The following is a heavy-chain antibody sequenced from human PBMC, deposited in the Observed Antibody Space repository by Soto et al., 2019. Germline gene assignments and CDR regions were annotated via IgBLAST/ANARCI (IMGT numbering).Heavy chain of an antibody. Sequence: GASVKVSCKASGGTFSSYAISWVRQAPGQGLEWMGGIIPIFGTANYAQKFQGRVTITADESTITAYMELSSLRSEDTAVYYCASIEMATTYYYYYYGMDVWGQGTTVTVSS. V-gene: IGHV1-69*13. CDR2: IIPIFGTA. D-gene: IGHD5-12*01. J-gene: IGHJ6*02. CDR3: ASIEMATTYYYYYYGMDV. CDR1: GGTFSSYA.